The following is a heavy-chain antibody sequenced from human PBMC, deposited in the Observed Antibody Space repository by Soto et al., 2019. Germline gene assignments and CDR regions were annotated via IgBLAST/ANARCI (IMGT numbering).Heavy chain of an antibody. Sequence: PSQTLSLTCAISGDSVSSNSAAWNWIRQSPSRGLEWLGRTYYRSKWYNDYAVSVKSRITINPDTSKNQFSLQLNSVTPEDTAVYYCARVSIPLAAAGTGPYYYGMDVWGQGTTVTVS. CDR2: TYYRSKWYN. D-gene: IGHD6-13*01. CDR1: GDSVSSNSAA. CDR3: ARVSIPLAAAGTGPYYYGMDV. V-gene: IGHV6-1*01. J-gene: IGHJ6*02.